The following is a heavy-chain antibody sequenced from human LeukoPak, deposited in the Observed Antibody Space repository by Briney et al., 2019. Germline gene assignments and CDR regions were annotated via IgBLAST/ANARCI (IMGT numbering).Heavy chain of an antibody. CDR1: GGSFSGYY. D-gene: IGHD2-2*01. CDR2: INHSGST. J-gene: IGHJ5*02. CDR3: ARGLVGDIVVVPAAPSHNWFDP. V-gene: IGHV4-34*01. Sequence: SETLSLTCAVYGGSFSGYYWSWIRQPPGKGLEWLGEINHSGSTNYNPSLKSRVTISVDTSKNQFSLKLSSVTAADTAVYYCARGLVGDIVVVPAAPSHNWFDPWGQGTLVTVSS.